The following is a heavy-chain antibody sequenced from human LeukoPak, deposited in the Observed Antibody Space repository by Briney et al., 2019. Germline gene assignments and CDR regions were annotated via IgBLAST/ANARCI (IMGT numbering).Heavy chain of an antibody. D-gene: IGHD2-2*01. CDR3: AKASGGYCSSISCYHSDY. CDR2: ISWNSGTI. CDR1: GFAFHDYA. V-gene: IGHV3-9*01. Sequence: PGRSLTLSFAASGFAFHDYAMHWVRQAPGKGLEWVSSISWNSGTIRYADSVKGRFTISRDNAKNSLYLQMNSLRAEDTALYYCAKASGGYCSSISCYHSDYWGQGTLVTVSS. J-gene: IGHJ4*02.